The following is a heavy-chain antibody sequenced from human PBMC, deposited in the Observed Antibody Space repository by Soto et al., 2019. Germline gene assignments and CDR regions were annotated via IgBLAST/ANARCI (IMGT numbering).Heavy chain of an antibody. V-gene: IGHV3-7*01. CDR1: RLNFASYW. CDR3: AGDNPGTYFDF. CDR2: IKRDGSDK. Sequence: GGSLRLSCAACRLNFASYWMTWVRQAPGKGLEWVANIKRDGSDKNYVESVKGRFTIFRDNANNSLFLQMDGLGAEDTALYYCAGDNPGTYFDFWGKGTLVPVSS. J-gene: IGHJ4*02.